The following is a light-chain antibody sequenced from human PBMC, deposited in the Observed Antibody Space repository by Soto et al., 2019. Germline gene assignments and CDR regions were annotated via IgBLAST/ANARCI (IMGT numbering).Light chain of an antibody. CDR3: SSYTSSSTLYV. CDR2: DVS. CDR1: SSDVGGYNY. J-gene: IGLJ1*01. Sequence: QSVLPQPAPVSGSPGQSSSLSCTGTSSDVGGYNYVSWYQQHPSKAPKLMIYDVSNRPSGVSNRFSGSKSGNTASLTISGLQAEDEADYYCSSYTSSSTLYVFGTGTKVTVL. V-gene: IGLV2-14*01.